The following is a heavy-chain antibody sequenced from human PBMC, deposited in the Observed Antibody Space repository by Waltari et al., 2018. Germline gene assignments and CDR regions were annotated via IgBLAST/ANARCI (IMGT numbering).Heavy chain of an antibody. CDR2: ISYNGAT. D-gene: IGHD5-12*01. CDR1: GGSLTSNRHY. CDR3: ATYIGASIGTAAFDV. V-gene: IGHV4-39*01. J-gene: IGHJ3*01. Sequence: QLQLQESGPGLVKPSETLSLSCSASGGSLTSNRHYWGWIRQPPGQGLEWIGTISYNGATYSSPSLRGRVTVSRDTSMNQLSLKLGSVTAADTAVYYCATYIGASIGTAAFDVWGQGTMVTVSS.